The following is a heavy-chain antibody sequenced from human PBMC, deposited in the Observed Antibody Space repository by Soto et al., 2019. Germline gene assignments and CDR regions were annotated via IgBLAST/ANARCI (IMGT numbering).Heavy chain of an antibody. Sequence: PGGSLRLSCAASGFTFSSYSMNWVRQAPGKGLEWVSSISSSSSYIYYADSVKGRFTISRDNAKNSLYLQMNSLRAEDTAVYYCVLEAGPATANAFDICRQGTMVTVSS. CDR2: ISSSSSYI. J-gene: IGHJ3*02. D-gene: IGHD2-21*02. V-gene: IGHV3-21*01. CDR3: VLEAGPATANAFDI. CDR1: GFTFSSYS.